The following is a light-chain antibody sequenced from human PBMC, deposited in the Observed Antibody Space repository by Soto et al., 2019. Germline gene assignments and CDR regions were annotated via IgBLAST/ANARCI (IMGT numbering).Light chain of an antibody. CDR1: QSANRAD. Sequence: EIAWTQSPGTLSLSPGERATLSCRASQSANRADLAWYQPKPGQAPRLLIYGASNRAAGIPDRFRGSGSGSDLTLTISRLEPEDLAVYDCQQFGDSPRRLIFGGGTKVEIK. J-gene: IGKJ4*01. CDR3: QQFGDSPRRLI. CDR2: GAS. V-gene: IGKV3-20*01.